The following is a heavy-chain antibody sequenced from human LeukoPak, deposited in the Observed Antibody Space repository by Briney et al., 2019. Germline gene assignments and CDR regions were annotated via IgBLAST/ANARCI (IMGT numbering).Heavy chain of an antibody. J-gene: IGHJ4*02. D-gene: IGHD3-22*01. Sequence: GGSLRLSCAASGFTFDDYGMSWVRQAPGKGLEWVSGINWNGGSTGYADSVKGRFTISRDNAKNSLYLQMNSLRAEDAALYYCARDPRLFSFDYWGQGTLVTVSS. CDR2: INWNGGST. V-gene: IGHV3-20*04. CDR1: GFTFDDYG. CDR3: ARDPRLFSFDY.